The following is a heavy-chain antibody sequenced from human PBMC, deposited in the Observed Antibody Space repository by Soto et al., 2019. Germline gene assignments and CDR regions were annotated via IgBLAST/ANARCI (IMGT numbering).Heavy chain of an antibody. J-gene: IGHJ4*02. Sequence: GSLRLSCAGSGFTFSSFGINWVRQAPGKGLEWVAVITRSGGRTYYADSVKGRFTISRDNSKNTLYLQMNSLRAEDTAVYYCANLWYSSGWRDYWGQGTLVTVSS. CDR3: ANLWYSSGWRDY. V-gene: IGHV3-23*01. D-gene: IGHD6-19*01. CDR2: ITRSGGRT. CDR1: GFTFSSFG.